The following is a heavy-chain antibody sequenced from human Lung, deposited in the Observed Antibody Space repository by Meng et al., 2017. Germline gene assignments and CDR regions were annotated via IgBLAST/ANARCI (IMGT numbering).Heavy chain of an antibody. J-gene: IGHJ4*02. D-gene: IGHD2-2*01. CDR1: GFTFSDHF. CDR3: ARGYARGHPGIDY. V-gene: IGHV3-72*01. CDR2: VRNRANSFST. Sequence: GESGGGLVPPGGSLRLSCAASGFTFSDHFMDWVRQSPGKGLEWVGRVRNRANSFSTVYAASVRGRFTISRDDSKNSLYMEMNSLKSEDTAVYYCARGYARGHPGIDYWGQGTLVTVSS.